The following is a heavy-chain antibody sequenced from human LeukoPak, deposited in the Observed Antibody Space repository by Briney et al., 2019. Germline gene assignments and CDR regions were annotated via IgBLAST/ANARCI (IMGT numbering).Heavy chain of an antibody. J-gene: IGHJ3*02. V-gene: IGHV3-30-3*01. Sequence: GGSLRLSCRASRFSFSDYDMHWVRQAPGKGLEWVAVISYDGSNKYYADSVKGRFTISRDNSKNTLYLQMNSLRAEDTAVYYCARGSSSWSDEGAFDIWGQGTMVTVSS. CDR3: ARGSSSWSDEGAFDI. CDR2: ISYDGSNK. D-gene: IGHD6-13*01. CDR1: RFSFSDYD.